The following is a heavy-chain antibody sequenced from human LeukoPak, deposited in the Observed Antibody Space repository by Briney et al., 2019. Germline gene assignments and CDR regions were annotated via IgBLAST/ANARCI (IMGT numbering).Heavy chain of an antibody. CDR3: AGDSRSVAGLDY. D-gene: IGHD6-19*01. J-gene: IGHJ4*02. CDR1: GDSISNYY. CDR2: TYTSGST. Sequence: ASETLSLTCTVSGDSISNYYWSWIRQPAGKGLEWIGRTYTSGSTNYNPSLRSRVTMSVDTSKNQFSLRLSSVTSADTAVYYCAGDSRSVAGLDYWAREPWSPSPQ. V-gene: IGHV4-4*07.